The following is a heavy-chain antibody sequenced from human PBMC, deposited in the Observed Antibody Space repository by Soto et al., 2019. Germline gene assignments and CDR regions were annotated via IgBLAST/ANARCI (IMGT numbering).Heavy chain of an antibody. Sequence: QVPLVQSGAEVKKPGSSVKVSCKASGGTFSRYTINWVRQAPGQGLEWVGRIIPILGIAKNAQKFQGRVTITADKSTSTAYMELSSLRSEDTAVYYCAAEYGANSAWGQGTLVTVSS. J-gene: IGHJ4*02. CDR1: GGTFSRYT. CDR3: AAEYGANSA. D-gene: IGHD4-17*01. V-gene: IGHV1-69*02. CDR2: IIPILGIA.